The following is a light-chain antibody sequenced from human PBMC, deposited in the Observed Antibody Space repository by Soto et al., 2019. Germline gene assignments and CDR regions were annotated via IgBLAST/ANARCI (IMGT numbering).Light chain of an antibody. V-gene: IGKV3-15*01. J-gene: IGKJ1*01. Sequence: EIVMTQSPATLSVSPGERATLSCRASQSVSSNLAWYQQKPGQAPRLLIYGASTRATGIPARFSGSGSGTEFTLIISSLQSEDFAVYYCKQFGGSPPSWTFGQGTKVEI. CDR2: GAS. CDR3: KQFGGSPPSWT. CDR1: QSVSSN.